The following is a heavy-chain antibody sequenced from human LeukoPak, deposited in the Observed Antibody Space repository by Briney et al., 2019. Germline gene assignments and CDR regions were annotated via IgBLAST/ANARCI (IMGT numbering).Heavy chain of an antibody. CDR3: AREAMTHDAFDI. J-gene: IGHJ3*02. D-gene: IGHD2-21*02. CDR2: ISYDGSNK. Sequence: GGSLRLSCAASGFTFSSYAMHWVRQAPGKGLEWVAVISYDGSNKYYADSVKGRFTISRDNSKNTLYLQMNSLRAEDTAVYYCAREAMTHDAFDIWGQGTMVTVSS. V-gene: IGHV3-30-3*01. CDR1: GFTFSSYA.